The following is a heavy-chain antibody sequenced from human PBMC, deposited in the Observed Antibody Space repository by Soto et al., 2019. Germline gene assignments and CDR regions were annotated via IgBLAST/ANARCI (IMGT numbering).Heavy chain of an antibody. V-gene: IGHV4-39*07. CDR1: GGSISSSSYH. J-gene: IGHJ4*02. D-gene: IGHD5-12*01. Sequence: SGTLSLTCTVSGGSISSSSYHWGWIRQPPGKGLEWIGSIHYSGNTYYNPSLKSRVTISVDRSKNQFSLKLSSVTAADTAVYYCAAGGGLPRYYWGQGTLVTVSS. CDR2: IHYSGNT. CDR3: AAGGGLPRYY.